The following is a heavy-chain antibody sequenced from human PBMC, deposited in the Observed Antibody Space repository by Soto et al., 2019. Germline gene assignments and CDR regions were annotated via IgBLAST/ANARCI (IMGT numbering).Heavy chain of an antibody. CDR3: ARDPPSELELPWVGFAFDI. D-gene: IGHD1-7*01. V-gene: IGHV3-15*07. J-gene: IGHJ3*02. CDR2: IKRKTDGGTT. Sequence: PGGSLRLSCAASGFTFSNAWINWVRQAPGKGLEWVGRIKRKTDGGTTDFAAPVKGRFAISRDNAKNSLYLQMNSPRAEDTAVYYCARDPPSELELPWVGFAFDIWGQGTMVTVSS. CDR1: GFTFSNAW.